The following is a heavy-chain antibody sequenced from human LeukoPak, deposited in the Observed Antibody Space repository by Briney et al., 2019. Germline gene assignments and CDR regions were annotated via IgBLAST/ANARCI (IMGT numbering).Heavy chain of an antibody. J-gene: IGHJ4*02. Sequence: SETLSLTCTVSGGSISSYYWSWIRQPPGKGLEGIGYIYYSGSTNYNPSLKSRVNISVDTSKNQFSLKLSSVPAADTAVYYCARRYRYGYFLDYWGQGTLVTVSS. V-gene: IGHV4-59*01. D-gene: IGHD5-18*01. CDR3: ARRYRYGYFLDY. CDR2: IYYSGST. CDR1: GGSISSYY.